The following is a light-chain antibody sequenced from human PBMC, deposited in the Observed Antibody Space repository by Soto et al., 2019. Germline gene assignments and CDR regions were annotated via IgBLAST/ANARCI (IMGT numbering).Light chain of an antibody. Sequence: EIVLTQSPGTLSLSPGERATLSCRASQYVTSSYLAWYQQQPGQAPRLLIYGADTRATDIPDRFSGSGSGTDFTLPISRLEPEDFAVYFCQQYSRSPPTFGQGTKVEIK. CDR3: QQYSRSPPT. CDR2: GAD. J-gene: IGKJ1*01. V-gene: IGKV3-20*01. CDR1: QYVTSSY.